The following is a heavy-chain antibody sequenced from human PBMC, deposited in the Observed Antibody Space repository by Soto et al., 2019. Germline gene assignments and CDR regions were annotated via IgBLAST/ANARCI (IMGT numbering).Heavy chain of an antibody. Sequence: PSQTLSLTCAISGDSVSSNSPAWNWIRQSPSRGLEWLGRTYYRSKWYNDFAVSVKSRITINPDTSKNQFSLQLNSVAPEDTAVYYCARARSPRYGSHGMDVWGQGTTVTVSS. CDR1: GDSVSSNSPA. D-gene: IGHD1-26*01. J-gene: IGHJ6*02. CDR2: TYYRSKWYN. V-gene: IGHV6-1*01. CDR3: ARARSPRYGSHGMDV.